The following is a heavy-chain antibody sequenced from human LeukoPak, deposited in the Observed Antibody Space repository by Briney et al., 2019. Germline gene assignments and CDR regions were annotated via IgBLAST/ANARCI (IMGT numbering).Heavy chain of an antibody. J-gene: IGHJ4*02. V-gene: IGHV3-30-3*01. D-gene: IGHD6-19*01. CDR3: ATNGPGIAVAGYVDY. CDR1: GFTFSGYA. Sequence: GGSLRLSCAASGFTFSGYAMHWVRQAPGKGLEWVAVISCDGSNDYYADSVKGRFTISRDNSKNTLYLQMNSLRAEDTAVYYCATNGPGIAVAGYVDYWGQGTLVTVSS. CDR2: ISCDGSND.